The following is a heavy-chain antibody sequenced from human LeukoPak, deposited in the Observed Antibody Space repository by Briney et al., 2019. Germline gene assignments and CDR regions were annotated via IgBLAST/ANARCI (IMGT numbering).Heavy chain of an antibody. J-gene: IGHJ6*02. D-gene: IGHD4-17*01. CDR3: AKGRGHDYGDYEPYYGMDV. Sequence: PGGSLRLSCAASGFTFSSYGMHWVRQAPGKGLEWVAFIRYDGSNKYYADSVKGRFTISRDNSKNTLYLQMSSLRAEDTAVYYCAKGRGHDYGDYEPYYGMDVWGQGTTVTVSS. V-gene: IGHV3-30*02. CDR1: GFTFSSYG. CDR2: IRYDGSNK.